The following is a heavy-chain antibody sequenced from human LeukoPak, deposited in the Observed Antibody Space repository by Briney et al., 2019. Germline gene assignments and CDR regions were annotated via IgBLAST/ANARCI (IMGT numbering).Heavy chain of an antibody. D-gene: IGHD5-12*01. CDR2: ISYDGGNK. CDR3: ARDQLAYSGYDTLFAY. CDR1: GFTFSSYA. V-gene: IGHV3-30*04. Sequence: GGSLRLSREASGFTFSSYAVHWVRQAPGKGLEWVAVISYDGGNKFYADSVKGRSTISRDNSKNTLDLQMSSLRAEDTAIYYCARDQLAYSGYDTLFAYWGQGTLVTVSS. J-gene: IGHJ4*02.